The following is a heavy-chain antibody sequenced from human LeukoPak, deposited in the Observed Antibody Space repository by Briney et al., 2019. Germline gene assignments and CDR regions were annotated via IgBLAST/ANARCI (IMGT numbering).Heavy chain of an antibody. D-gene: IGHD6-13*01. V-gene: IGHV3-30*02. CDR2: IRYDGGKE. Sequence: GGSLRLSCAASGFTFSSYGMHWVRQAPGKGLEWVALIRYDGGKEYYADSVKGRFTISRDNSKNTLYLQMNSLRAEDTAVYYCAPSEEKQQLDPWGQGTLVTVSS. CDR3: APSEEKQQLDP. J-gene: IGHJ5*02. CDR1: GFTFSSYG.